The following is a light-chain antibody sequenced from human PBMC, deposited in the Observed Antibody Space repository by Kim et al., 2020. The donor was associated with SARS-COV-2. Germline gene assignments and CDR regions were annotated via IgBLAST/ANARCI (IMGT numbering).Light chain of an antibody. CDR2: GGS. Sequence: GWDQQKPGEAPRRVICGGSRRATDIPGRFSGGGAGTEFTLTISGLGAEESAVYYCQQYAGGPRTFGGGTKVDIK. J-gene: IGKJ4*02. CDR3: QQYAGGPRT. V-gene: IGKV3D-15*01.